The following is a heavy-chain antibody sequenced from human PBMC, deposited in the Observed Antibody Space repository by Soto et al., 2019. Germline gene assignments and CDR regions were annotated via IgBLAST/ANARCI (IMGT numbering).Heavy chain of an antibody. J-gene: IGHJ6*02. Sequence: QLQLQESGPGLVKPSETLSLTCTVSGGSISSSSYYWGWIRQPPGKGLEWIGSIYYSGSTYYNPSLKSRVTISVDTSKNQFSLKLSSVTAADTAVYYCARGPPNWNYTRTTYYYYGMDVWGQGTTVTVSS. D-gene: IGHD1-7*01. CDR1: GGSISSSSYY. V-gene: IGHV4-39*01. CDR3: ARGPPNWNYTRTTYYYYGMDV. CDR2: IYYSGST.